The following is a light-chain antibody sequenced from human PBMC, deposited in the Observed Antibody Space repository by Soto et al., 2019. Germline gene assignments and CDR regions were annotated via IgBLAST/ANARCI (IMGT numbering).Light chain of an antibody. Sequence: DIQMTQSPSSLSASVGDRVTITCRASQSISSYLNWYQQKPGKAPKLLIYAASSLQSGVPSRLRGSGSGTVFTLTISSLQPEDFATYYCKQSYSTWGTLGGGTKGEIK. V-gene: IGKV1-39*01. J-gene: IGKJ4*01. CDR2: AAS. CDR1: QSISSY. CDR3: KQSYSTWGT.